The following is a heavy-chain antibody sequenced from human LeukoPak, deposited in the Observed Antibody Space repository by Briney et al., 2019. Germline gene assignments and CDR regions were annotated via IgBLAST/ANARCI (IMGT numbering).Heavy chain of an antibody. CDR2: IWYDGSNK. V-gene: IGHV3-33*01. CDR1: GFTFSSYG. D-gene: IGHD6-19*01. Sequence: GGSLRLSCAASGFTFSSYGMHWVRQAPGKGLDWAAVIWYDGSNKYYADSVKGRFTISRDNSKNTLYLQMNTLSAEDTAVYYCAREKYSSGWNTGFAYWGQGTLVTVSS. CDR3: AREKYSSGWNTGFAY. J-gene: IGHJ4*02.